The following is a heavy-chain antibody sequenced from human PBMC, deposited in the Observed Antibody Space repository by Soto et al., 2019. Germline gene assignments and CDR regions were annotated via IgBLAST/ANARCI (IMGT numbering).Heavy chain of an antibody. CDR3: ARSEEDSDYYYYGLDV. V-gene: IGHV6-1*01. J-gene: IGHJ6*02. Sequence: PSPTLPLTCVISGDSVSSSSVAWNWVRQSLSRGLEWLVRTYYRSRWYSDFAVSVRGRIVINADTSKNQFSLQLNSVTPEDTAVYFCARSEEDSDYYYYGLDVWGQGTTVTVSS. CDR2: TYYRSRWYS. D-gene: IGHD2-15*01. CDR1: GDSVSSSSVA.